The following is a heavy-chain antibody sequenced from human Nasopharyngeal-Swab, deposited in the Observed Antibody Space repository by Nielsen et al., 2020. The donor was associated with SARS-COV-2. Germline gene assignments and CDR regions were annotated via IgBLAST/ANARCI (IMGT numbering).Heavy chain of an antibody. D-gene: IGHD3-10*01. CDR3: VRGGAYYGSGSFNSDAFDI. V-gene: IGHV1-2*05. CDR1: GYTFTGYY. CDR2: INPNSGGT. Sequence: ASVKVSCKASGYTFTGYYMHWVRQAPGQGLEWMGRINPNSGGTNYAQKFQGRVTMTRDTSISTAYMELSRLRSDDTVVYYCVRGGAYYGSGSFNSDAFDIWGQGTMVTVSS. J-gene: IGHJ3*02.